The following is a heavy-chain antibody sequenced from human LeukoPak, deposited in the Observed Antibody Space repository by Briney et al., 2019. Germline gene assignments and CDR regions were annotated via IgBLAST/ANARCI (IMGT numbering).Heavy chain of an antibody. CDR2: IYTSGST. J-gene: IGHJ4*02. Sequence: PSETLSLTCTVSGGSISSYYWSWIRQPAGKGLEWIGRIYTSGSTDYNPSLKSRVTMSVDTSKNQFSLKLSSVTAADTAVYSCARGGGYCSSTSCPGRAVAGTHYFDYWGQGTLVTVSS. D-gene: IGHD2-2*01. CDR1: GGSISSYY. CDR3: ARGGGYCSSTSCPGRAVAGTHYFDY. V-gene: IGHV4-4*07.